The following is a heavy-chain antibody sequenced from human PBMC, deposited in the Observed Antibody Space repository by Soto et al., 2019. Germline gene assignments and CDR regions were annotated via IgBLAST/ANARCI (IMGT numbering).Heavy chain of an antibody. CDR1: GYTFTGYY. Sequence: ASVKVSCKASGYTFTGYYVHWVRQAPGQGLEWMGWINPNSGGTNYAQKFQGRVTMTRDTSISTAYMELSRLRSDDTAVYYCARVIAVAGFFDYWGQGTLVIVSS. J-gene: IGHJ4*02. CDR3: ARVIAVAGFFDY. D-gene: IGHD6-19*01. CDR2: INPNSGGT. V-gene: IGHV1-2*02.